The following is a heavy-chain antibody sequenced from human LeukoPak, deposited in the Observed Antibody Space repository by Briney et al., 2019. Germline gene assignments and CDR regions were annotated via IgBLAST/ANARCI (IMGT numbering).Heavy chain of an antibody. J-gene: IGHJ6*03. V-gene: IGHV3-48*03. D-gene: IGHD3-9*01. CDR2: ISSSGSTI. CDR3: ATELYDILTVYYMDV. Sequence: PGGSLRLSCAASGFTFSNYEMNWVRQAPGKGLEWVSYISSSGSTIYYADSVKGRFTISRDNAKNSLYLQMNSLRAEDTAVYYYATELYDILTVYYMDVWGKGTTVTVSS. CDR1: GFTFSNYE.